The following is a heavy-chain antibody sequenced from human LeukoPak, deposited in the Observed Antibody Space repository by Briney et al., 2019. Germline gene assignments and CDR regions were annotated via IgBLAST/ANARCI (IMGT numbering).Heavy chain of an antibody. V-gene: IGHV3-7*01. J-gene: IGHJ6*03. Sequence: GGSLRLSCADSGFRFSRHWMDWVRQAPGKGLEWVANINEDGSVKNYVDSVRGRFTVSRDNAKNSLYLQMNSLRAEDTAVYYCARDYYDSSGYSKAGYMDVWGKGTTVTVSS. D-gene: IGHD3-22*01. CDR3: ARDYYDSSGYSKAGYMDV. CDR2: INEDGSVK. CDR1: GFRFSRHW.